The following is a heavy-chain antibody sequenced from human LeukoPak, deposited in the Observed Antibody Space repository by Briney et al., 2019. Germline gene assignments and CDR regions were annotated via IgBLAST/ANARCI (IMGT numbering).Heavy chain of an antibody. J-gene: IGHJ1*01. Sequence: GGSLRLSCAGSGYSFDDYGMRWVRHAPGKGLEWVAGINWNGGSTGYAASVKGRCTISRDNAKNALYLEMSSLRAEDTAFYYCVRLGRDGYTYGAAYWGLGTLVTVSS. CDR1: GYSFDDYG. D-gene: IGHD5-24*01. CDR2: INWNGGST. V-gene: IGHV3-20*04. CDR3: VRLGRDGYTYGAAY.